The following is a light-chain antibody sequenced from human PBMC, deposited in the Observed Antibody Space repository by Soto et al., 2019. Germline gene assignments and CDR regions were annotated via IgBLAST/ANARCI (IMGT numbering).Light chain of an antibody. CDR2: AAS. Sequence: DLQMTQSPSSLSASVGDRVTITCRASESINRHLNWYQQQPGRAPKLLIYAASSLQNGVPSRFRGGGSGTDFTLIITNLQPEDVATYSCQQSYTALSITFGQGTRLEIK. CDR3: QQSYTALSIT. CDR1: ESINRH. V-gene: IGKV1-39*01. J-gene: IGKJ5*01.